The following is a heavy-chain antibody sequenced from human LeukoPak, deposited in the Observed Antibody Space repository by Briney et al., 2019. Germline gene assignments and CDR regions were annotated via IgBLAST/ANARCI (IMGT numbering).Heavy chain of an antibody. Sequence: GGSLRLPCAASGFTFSSCWMSWVRQAPGKGLEWVANIKQDGSEKYYVDSVKGRFTISRDNAKDSLYLQMNSLRAEDTAVYYCAREYCSGGSCYFSMDVWGQGTTVTVSS. D-gene: IGHD2-15*01. CDR2: IKQDGSEK. J-gene: IGHJ6*02. V-gene: IGHV3-7*01. CDR3: AREYCSGGSCYFSMDV. CDR1: GFTFSSCW.